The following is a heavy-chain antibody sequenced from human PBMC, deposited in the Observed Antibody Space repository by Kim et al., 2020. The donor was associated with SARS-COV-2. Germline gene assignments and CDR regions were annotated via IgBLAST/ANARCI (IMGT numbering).Heavy chain of an antibody. V-gene: IGHV3-11*01. CDR2: ISSSGSTI. D-gene: IGHD3-22*01. Sequence: GGSLRLSCAASGFTFSDYYMSWIRQAPGKGLEWVSYISSSGSTIYYADSVKGRFTISRDNAKNSLYLQMNSLRAEDTAVYYCARDEQGYDSSGYPFDYWGPGTLVTVSS. CDR3: ARDEQGYDSSGYPFDY. CDR1: GFTFSDYY. J-gene: IGHJ4*02.